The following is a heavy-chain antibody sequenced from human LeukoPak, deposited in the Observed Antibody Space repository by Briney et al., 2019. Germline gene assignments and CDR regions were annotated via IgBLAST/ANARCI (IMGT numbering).Heavy chain of an antibody. D-gene: IGHD6-13*01. CDR2: IYPGYSDT. CDR3: ARTSGGVAAAGLYYFDY. CDR1: GYSFTSYW. J-gene: IGHJ4*02. V-gene: IGHV5-51*01. Sequence: GESLKISCKGSGYSFTSYWIGWVRQMPGKGLEWMGIIYPGYSDTRYSPSFQGQVTISADKSISTAYLQWSSLKASDTAMYYCARTSGGVAAAGLYYFDYWGQGTLVTVSS.